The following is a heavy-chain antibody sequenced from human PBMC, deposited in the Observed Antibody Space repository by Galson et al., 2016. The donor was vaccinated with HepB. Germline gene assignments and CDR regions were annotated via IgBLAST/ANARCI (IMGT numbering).Heavy chain of an antibody. J-gene: IGHJ4*02. Sequence: SVKVSCKASGYIFISSYLHWVRQAPGQGLEWMGIINPSGGSTNYAQKFQGRVSMTRDTSTSTVYMELSSLRSDDTAVYFCAGDGEGYNYGFDTWGQGTLVTVSS. CDR3: AGDGEGYNYGFDT. CDR1: GYIFISSY. V-gene: IGHV1-46*01. D-gene: IGHD5-18*01. CDR2: INPSGGST.